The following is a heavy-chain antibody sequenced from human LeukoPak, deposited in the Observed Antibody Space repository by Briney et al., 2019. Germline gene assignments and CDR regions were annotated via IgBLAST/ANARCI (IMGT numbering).Heavy chain of an antibody. J-gene: IGHJ4*02. D-gene: IGHD1-26*01. V-gene: IGHV3-30*18. CDR1: GFTFSSYA. CDR2: ISDDGATK. Sequence: GGSLRLSCAASGFTFSSYAMHWVRQVPGKGLEWVTVISDDGATKYYGDSVKGRFTVSRDDSYNTLYLQMSSLRVEDTAVYFCAKALGSYPESRYADYWGQGALVTVSS. CDR3: AKALGSYPESRYADY.